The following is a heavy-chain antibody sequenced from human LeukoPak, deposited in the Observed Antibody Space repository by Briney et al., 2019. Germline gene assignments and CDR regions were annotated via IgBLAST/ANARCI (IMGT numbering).Heavy chain of an antibody. D-gene: IGHD2/OR15-2a*01. J-gene: IGHJ6*03. V-gene: IGHV3-73*01. Sequence: PGGSLRLSCAASGFTFSGSSIHWVRQTSGQGLEWIGRIRNKANTYATIYAASVKGRFTISRQDSEKTSFLQMNSLKIEDTAVYYCTQTRDSRPYYYLDVWGKGTTVTVSS. CDR1: GFTFSGSS. CDR2: IRNKANTYAT. CDR3: TQTRDSRPYYYLDV.